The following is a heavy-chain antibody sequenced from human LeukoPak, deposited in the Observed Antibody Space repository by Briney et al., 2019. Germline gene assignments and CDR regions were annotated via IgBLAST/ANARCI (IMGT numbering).Heavy chain of an antibody. CDR3: AREIPGTYDILTGQGWFDP. J-gene: IGHJ5*02. CDR1: GYTFTSYG. V-gene: IGHV1-18*01. D-gene: IGHD3-9*01. Sequence: ASVKVSCKASGYTFTSYGISWVRQAPGQGLEWMGWISAYNGNTNYAQKLQGRVTMTTDTSTSTAYMELRSLRSDDTAVYYCAREIPGTYDILTGQGWFDPWGQGTLVTVSS. CDR2: ISAYNGNT.